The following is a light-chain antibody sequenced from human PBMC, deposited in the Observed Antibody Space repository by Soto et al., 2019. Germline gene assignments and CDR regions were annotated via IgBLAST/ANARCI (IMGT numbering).Light chain of an antibody. CDR2: GAS. CDR3: QQYGSLPIP. J-gene: IGKJ5*01. Sequence: EIVLTQSPGTLSLSPGERATLSCRASQSVSSSYLAWYQQKPGQAPRLLIYGASSRATGIPDRFSGSGSGTDFTLTISRLEPEDFGVCDRQQYGSLPIPCGHGTRLES. V-gene: IGKV3-20*01. CDR1: QSVSSSY.